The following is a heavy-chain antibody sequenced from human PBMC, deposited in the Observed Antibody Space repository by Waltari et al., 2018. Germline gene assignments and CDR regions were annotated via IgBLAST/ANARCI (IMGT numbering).Heavy chain of an antibody. J-gene: IGHJ4*02. CDR2: IDSGGSST. CDR1: GFTFSSYW. V-gene: IGHV3-74*01. CDR3: ARDGIAAAWGDFDY. Sequence: EVQLVESGGGLVQPGGSLRLSCSASGFTFSSYWMHGVRQAPGKGPVWVGRIDSGGSSTRYADPVKGRFTISRDNTKNTLYLQMNSLRAEDTAVYYCARDGIAAAWGDFDYWGQGTLVTVSS. D-gene: IGHD6-13*01.